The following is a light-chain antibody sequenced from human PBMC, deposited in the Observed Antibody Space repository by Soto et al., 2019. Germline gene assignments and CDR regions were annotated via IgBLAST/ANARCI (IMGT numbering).Light chain of an antibody. Sequence: QSALTQPASVSGSPGQSITISCTGTSSDVGGYNYVSWYQQHPGKAPKLMIYDVSNRPSGVSNRFSGSKSGNTASLTISGLHAEDEADYYCSSYTSSRTVVFGGGTKLTVL. CDR2: DVS. J-gene: IGLJ2*01. CDR1: SSDVGGYNY. CDR3: SSYTSSRTVV. V-gene: IGLV2-14*01.